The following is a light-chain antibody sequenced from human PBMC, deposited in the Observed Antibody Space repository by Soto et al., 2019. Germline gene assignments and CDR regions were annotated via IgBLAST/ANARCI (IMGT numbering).Light chain of an antibody. CDR2: AVT. CDR3: SSYAASNNFYFV. Sequence: QSALTQPRSASGSPGQSVTISCTGTSSDVGGYNYVSWYQQYPGRAPKLMIYAVTKRPSGVPDRFSGSKSGNTASLTVSGLQAEDEADSYCSSYAASNNFYFVFGGGTQLTVL. J-gene: IGLJ3*02. CDR1: SSDVGGYNY. V-gene: IGLV2-8*01.